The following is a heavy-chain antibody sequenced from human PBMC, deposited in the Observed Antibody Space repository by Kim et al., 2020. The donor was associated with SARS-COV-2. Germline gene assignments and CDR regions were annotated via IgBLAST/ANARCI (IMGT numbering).Heavy chain of an antibody. J-gene: IGHJ4*01. CDR2: ITDNRDET. CDR1: GFTFSNYG. CDR3: ARDRGVAGEPEPGEDC. D-gene: IGHD3-10*01. Sequence: GGSLRLSCVASGFTFSNYGMTWVRQSPGKGLEWVSAITDNRDETHYGDSVKGRFTVSRDNSKNTQYLQMNSLKVEDTAVYYCARDRGVAGEPEPGEDCWGQGNMVTVSS. V-gene: IGHV3-23*02.